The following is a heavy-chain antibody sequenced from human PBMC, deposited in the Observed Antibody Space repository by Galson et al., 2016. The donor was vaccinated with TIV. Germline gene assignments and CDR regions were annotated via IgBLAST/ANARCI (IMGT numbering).Heavy chain of an antibody. CDR1: GASVSSGNYY. CDR3: ARDSWGSGYNSGWEGFDL. D-gene: IGHD6-19*01. CDR2: IFSSGST. Sequence: CAVSGASVSSGNYYWTWIRQPPGKGLECIGYIFSSGSTKYNPSLTSRVAISVDTSRNQFSLKLTSVTAADTAVYYCARDSWGSGYNSGWEGFDLWGQGTMVTVSS. V-gene: IGHV4-61*01. J-gene: IGHJ3*01.